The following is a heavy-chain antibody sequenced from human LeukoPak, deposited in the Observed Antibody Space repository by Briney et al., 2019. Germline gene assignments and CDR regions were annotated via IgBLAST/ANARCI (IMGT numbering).Heavy chain of an antibody. CDR2: ISYSGRT. CDR1: GGSVSSSSYH. Sequence: SSETLSLTCTVSGGSVSSSSYHWGWIRQPPGKGLEWIGSISYSGRTYYKPSLTSRVTISVDTSKNQFSLRLSSVTAADTAVYYCAKYGGNSGGAFDIWGQGTMVTVSS. D-gene: IGHD4-23*01. CDR3: AKYGGNSGGAFDI. J-gene: IGHJ3*02. V-gene: IGHV4-39*01.